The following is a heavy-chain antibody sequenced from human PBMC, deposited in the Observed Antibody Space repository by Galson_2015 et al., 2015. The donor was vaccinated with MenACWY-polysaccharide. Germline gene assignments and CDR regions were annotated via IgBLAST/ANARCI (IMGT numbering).Heavy chain of an antibody. CDR1: GFTFSSYW. CDR2: INSDGSST. CDR3: AKMGGGYRTYWYFDL. Sequence: SLRLSCAASGFTFSSYWMHWVRHAPGKGLVWVSRINSDGSSTSYADSVTGRFTISRDNAKNTLYLQMNSLSAEDTAVYYCAKMGGGYRTYWYFDLWGRGTLVTVSS. D-gene: IGHD5-12*01. J-gene: IGHJ2*01. V-gene: IGHV3-74*01.